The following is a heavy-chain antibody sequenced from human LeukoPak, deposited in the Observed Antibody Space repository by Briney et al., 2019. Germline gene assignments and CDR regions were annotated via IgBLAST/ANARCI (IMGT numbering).Heavy chain of an antibody. V-gene: IGHV1-69*13. D-gene: IGHD3-3*01. CDR2: IIPIFGTA. CDR3: ARGYWSGYFHPYFDY. Sequence: ASVKVSCKASGGTFSSYAISWVRQAPGQGLEWMGGIIPIFGTANYAQKFQGRVTITADESTSTAYMELSSLRSEDTAVYYCARGYWSGYFHPYFDYWGQGTLVTVSS. J-gene: IGHJ4*02. CDR1: GGTFSSYA.